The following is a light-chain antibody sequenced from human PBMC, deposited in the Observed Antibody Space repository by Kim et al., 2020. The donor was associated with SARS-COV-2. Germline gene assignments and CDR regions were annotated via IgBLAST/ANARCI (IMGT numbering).Light chain of an antibody. J-gene: IGKJ2*01. CDR2: GAS. Sequence: PRERATLSCRASQSVSSTYIAWYQQKPGQAPRLLIYGASSRATGIPDRFSGTGSGTDFTLTISRLEPEDFAVYYCQQYGSSPPMYTFGQGTKLEI. V-gene: IGKV3-20*01. CDR3: QQYGSSPPMYT. CDR1: QSVSSTY.